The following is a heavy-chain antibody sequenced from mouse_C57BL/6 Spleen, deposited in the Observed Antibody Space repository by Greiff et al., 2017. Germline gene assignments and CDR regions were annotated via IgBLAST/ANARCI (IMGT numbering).Heavy chain of an antibody. J-gene: IGHJ1*03. V-gene: IGHV14-3*01. Sequence: VQLQQSVAELVRPGASVKMSCTASGFNIKNTYMHWVKQRPEQGLEWIGRIEPANGNTKYAPKFQGKATITADTSSNTAYLQLSSLTSEDTAIYYGAPDGSSPHWYFDVWGTGTTVTVSS. D-gene: IGHD1-1*01. CDR2: IEPANGNT. CDR3: APDGSSPHWYFDV. CDR1: GFNIKNTY.